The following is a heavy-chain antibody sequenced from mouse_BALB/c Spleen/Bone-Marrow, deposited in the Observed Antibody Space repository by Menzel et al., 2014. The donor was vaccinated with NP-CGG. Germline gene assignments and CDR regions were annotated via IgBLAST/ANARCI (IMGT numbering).Heavy chain of an antibody. J-gene: IGHJ3*01. D-gene: IGHD2-4*01. CDR3: AKIYYDFDGFAH. Sequence: QVQLKQSGPGLVAPSQRLSIPCTVSGFSLTDYGVSWIRQPPGKGLEWLGVIWGVGTTYYNSALKSRLSISKDNSKSQVFLKMNSLQTDDTAMYYCAKIYYDFDGFAHWGQGTLVTVSA. CDR1: GFSLTDYG. CDR2: IWGVGTT. V-gene: IGHV2-6-5*01.